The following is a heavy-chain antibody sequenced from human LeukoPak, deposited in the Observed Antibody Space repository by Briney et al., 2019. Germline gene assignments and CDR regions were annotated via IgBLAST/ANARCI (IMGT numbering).Heavy chain of an antibody. CDR3: ARDRGVDTAMVNWFDP. D-gene: IGHD5-18*01. J-gene: IGHJ5*02. CDR2: ITGSSSYI. V-gene: IGHV3-21*01. Sequence: GGSLRLSCAASGFTFSSCSMNWVRQAPGKGLEWVSSITGSSSYIYYADSVKGRFTISRGNAKNSLYLQMSSLRAEDTAVYYCARDRGVDTAMVNWFDPWGQGTLVTVSS. CDR1: GFTFSSCS.